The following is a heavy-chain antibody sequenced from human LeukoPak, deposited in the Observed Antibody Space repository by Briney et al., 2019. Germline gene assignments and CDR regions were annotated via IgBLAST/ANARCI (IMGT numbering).Heavy chain of an antibody. J-gene: IGHJ6*02. D-gene: IGHD4-17*01. V-gene: IGHV1-18*01. Sequence: ASVKVSCKASGYTFTSYGISWVRQAPGQGLEWMGWISAYNGNTNYAQKLQGRVTMTTDTSTSTAYMELRSLRSGDTAVYYCARMTTTLYYYYYGMDVWGQGTTVTVSS. CDR3: ARMTTTLYYYYYGMDV. CDR1: GYTFTSYG. CDR2: ISAYNGNT.